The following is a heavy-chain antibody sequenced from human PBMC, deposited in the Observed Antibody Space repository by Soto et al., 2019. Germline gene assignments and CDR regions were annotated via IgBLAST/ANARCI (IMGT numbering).Heavy chain of an antibody. D-gene: IGHD1-20*01. Sequence: QVQLVQSGAEVKKPGASVKVSCKASGYTFTSYGISRVRQAPGQGLEWMGWISAYNGNTNYAQKLQGRVTMTTDTATSTAYMELRSLRSDDTAVYYCATPAGSRQYNWNNQPFDYWGQGTLVTVSS. CDR3: ATPAGSRQYNWNNQPFDY. CDR1: GYTFTSYG. CDR2: ISAYNGNT. J-gene: IGHJ4*02. V-gene: IGHV1-18*04.